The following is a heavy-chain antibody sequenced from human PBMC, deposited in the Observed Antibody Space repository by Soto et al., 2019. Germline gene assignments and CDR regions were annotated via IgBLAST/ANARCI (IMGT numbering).Heavy chain of an antibody. Sequence: ASVKVSCKASGYTFTSYGISWVRQAPGQGLEWMGIINPSGGSTSYAQKFQGRVTMTRDTSTSTVYMELSSLRSEDTAVYYCARTRPYSSGWTHFDYWGQGTLVTVSS. J-gene: IGHJ4*02. CDR1: GYTFTSYG. CDR3: ARTRPYSSGWTHFDY. D-gene: IGHD6-19*01. CDR2: INPSGGST. V-gene: IGHV1-46*03.